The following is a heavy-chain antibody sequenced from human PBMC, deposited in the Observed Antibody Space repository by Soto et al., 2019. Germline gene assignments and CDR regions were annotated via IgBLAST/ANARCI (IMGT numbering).Heavy chain of an antibody. CDR3: ARGYGDYVLDY. Sequence: PSETLCLTCTVAGGSIRGYYWSWIRQPPGKGLEWIGYIYYSGSTNYNPSLKSRVTISVDTSKNQFSLKLSSVTAADTAVYYCARGYGDYVLDYWGQGTMVTVSS. J-gene: IGHJ4*02. CDR1: GGSIRGYY. D-gene: IGHD4-17*01. V-gene: IGHV4-59*01. CDR2: IYYSGST.